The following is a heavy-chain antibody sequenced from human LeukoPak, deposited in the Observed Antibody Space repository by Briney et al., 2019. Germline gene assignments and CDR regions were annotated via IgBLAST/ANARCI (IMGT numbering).Heavy chain of an antibody. CDR2: IYYSGST. V-gene: IGHV4-39*07. Sequence: PSETLSLTCVVSGDSISSGGYSWSWIRQPPGKGLEWIGSIYYSGSTNYNPSLKSRVTMSVDTSKNQFSLKLSSVTAADTAVYYCARDTSGWYGGYYYMDVWGKGTTVTISS. CDR1: GDSISSGGYS. D-gene: IGHD6-19*01. J-gene: IGHJ6*03. CDR3: ARDTSGWYGGYYYMDV.